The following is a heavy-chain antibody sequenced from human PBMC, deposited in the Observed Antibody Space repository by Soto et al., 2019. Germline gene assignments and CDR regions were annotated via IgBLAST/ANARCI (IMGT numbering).Heavy chain of an antibody. D-gene: IGHD6-19*01. CDR1: GFTFSSYA. CDR2: ISGSGGST. Sequence: GGSLRLSCAASGFTFSSYAMRWVRQAPGKGLEWVSAISGSGGSTYYADSVKGRFTISRDNSKNTLYLQMNSLRAEDTALYYCAKFPPSGWSFDYWGQGTLVTVSS. CDR3: AKFPPSGWSFDY. V-gene: IGHV3-23*01. J-gene: IGHJ4*02.